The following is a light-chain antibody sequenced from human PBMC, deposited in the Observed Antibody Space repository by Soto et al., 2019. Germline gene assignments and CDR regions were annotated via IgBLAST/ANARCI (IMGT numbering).Light chain of an antibody. CDR3: MQGTHWPPT. Sequence: DVVMTQSPLSLPVTLGQPASISCRSSQSLVYRDGNTFLNWFQQRPGQSPRRLIYKVSNRDSGVPDRFSGSGSGTDFTLQISRVEAEDVGVYYCMQGTHWPPTFGQGTKLEIK. CDR2: KVS. CDR1: QSLVYRDGNTF. J-gene: IGKJ2*01. V-gene: IGKV2-30*01.